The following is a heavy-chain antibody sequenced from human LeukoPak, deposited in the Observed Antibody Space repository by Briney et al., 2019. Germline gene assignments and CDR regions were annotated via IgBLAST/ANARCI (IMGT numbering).Heavy chain of an antibody. CDR1: GFTFSSYA. Sequence: PGGSLRLSCAASGFTFSSYAMHWVRQAPGKGLEWVAGISGSGGSTNYADSVKGRFTLSRDNSKNTLSLQMNNLRAEDTAVYYCAKITEVRWFDPWGQGTLVTVSS. CDR3: AKITEVRWFDP. CDR2: ISGSGGST. J-gene: IGHJ5*02. V-gene: IGHV3-23*01.